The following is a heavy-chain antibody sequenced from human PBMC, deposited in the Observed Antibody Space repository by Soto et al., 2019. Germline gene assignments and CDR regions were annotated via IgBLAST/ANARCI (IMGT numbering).Heavy chain of an antibody. CDR1: GFTVSGKY. J-gene: IGHJ6*02. Sequence: EVQLVETGGGLIQPGGSLRLSCAASGFTVSGKYMSWVRQAPGKGLEWVSTIYSGGDTYYADSVKGRFTISRDTYKNTMYRQLNSLRAEDTAVYFCARDNPRGYTYYYYGMDVWGQGTTVTVSS. CDR3: ARDNPRGYTYYYYGMDV. D-gene: IGHD5-18*01. V-gene: IGHV3-53*02. CDR2: IYSGGDT.